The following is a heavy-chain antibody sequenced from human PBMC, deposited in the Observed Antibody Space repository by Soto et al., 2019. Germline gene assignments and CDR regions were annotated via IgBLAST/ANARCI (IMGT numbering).Heavy chain of an antibody. CDR2: IYYSGST. Sequence: SDTCSVAXGSISSYYWSWIRKQPGKGLEWIGYIYYSGSTNYNPSLKSRVTISVDTSKNQFSLKLSSVTAADTAVYYCARDLRAVAGTIAWFDPWGQGTLVTLSS. CDR1: XGSISSYY. J-gene: IGHJ5*02. V-gene: IGHV4-59*01. CDR3: ARDLRAVAGTIAWFDP. D-gene: IGHD6-19*01.